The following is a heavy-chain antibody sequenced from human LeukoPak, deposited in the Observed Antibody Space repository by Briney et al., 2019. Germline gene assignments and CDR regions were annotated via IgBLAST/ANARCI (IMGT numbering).Heavy chain of an antibody. CDR1: GGSISSYY. D-gene: IGHD4/OR15-4a*01. Sequence: SETLSLTCTVSGGSISSYYWSWIRQPPGKGLEWIGYIYYSGSTNYNPSLKSRVTISVDTSKNQFSLKLSSVTAADTAVYYCARTFYGGKPSDYWGQGTLVTVSS. J-gene: IGHJ4*02. CDR2: IYYSGST. V-gene: IGHV4-59*01. CDR3: ARTFYGGKPSDY.